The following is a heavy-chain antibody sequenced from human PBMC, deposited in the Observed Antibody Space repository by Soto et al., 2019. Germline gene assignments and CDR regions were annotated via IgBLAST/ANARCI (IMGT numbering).Heavy chain of an antibody. D-gene: IGHD6-19*01. CDR3: ATAPVDRWLVGYYFDY. CDR2: ISAYNGNT. Sequence: GASVKVSCKASGYTFTSYGISRVRQAPGQGLEWMGWISAYNGNTNYAQKLQGRVTMTTDTSTSTAYMELRSLRSDDTAVYYCATAPVDRWLVGYYFDYWCQGTLVTVSS. CDR1: GYTFTSYG. V-gene: IGHV1-18*01. J-gene: IGHJ4*02.